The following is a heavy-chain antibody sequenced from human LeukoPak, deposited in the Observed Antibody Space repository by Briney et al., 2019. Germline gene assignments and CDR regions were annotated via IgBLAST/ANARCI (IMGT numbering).Heavy chain of an antibody. J-gene: IGHJ4*02. CDR3: ARGISDNDY. D-gene: IGHD1-1*01. CDR2: IKEDGSEK. V-gene: IGHV3-7*04. CDR1: GFTFRGYW. Sequence: GGSLRLSRAASGFTFRGYWMTWVRQAPGKGLEWVANIKEDGSEKQYVDSVKGRFIISRDNAKNSLYLQLNSLRVEDTAVYYCARGISDNDYWGQGTLVTVSS.